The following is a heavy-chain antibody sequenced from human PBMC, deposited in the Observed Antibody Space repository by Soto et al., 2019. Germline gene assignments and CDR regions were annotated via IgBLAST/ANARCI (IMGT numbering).Heavy chain of an antibody. J-gene: IGHJ5*02. Sequence: GGSLRLSCAASGFTFSDFSMNWVRQAPGKGLEWVSSMNWRSTSIYYADSVKGRFTISRDNAKNSLYLEMNSLRTEDTAVYYCAKSLVDGLDWFDTWGQGALVTVSS. CDR1: GFTFSDFS. V-gene: IGHV3-21*04. CDR2: MNWRSTSI. CDR3: AKSLVDGLDWFDT. D-gene: IGHD3-16*02.